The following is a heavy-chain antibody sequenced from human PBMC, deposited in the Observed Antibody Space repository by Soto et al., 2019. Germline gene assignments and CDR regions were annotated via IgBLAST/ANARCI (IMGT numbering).Heavy chain of an antibody. D-gene: IGHD3-9*01. J-gene: IGHJ4*02. V-gene: IGHV3-48*01. CDR1: GFTFSSYS. Sequence: GESLRLSCAASGFTFSSYSMNWIRQAPGKGLEWVSYISSSSSTIYYADSVKGRFTISRDNAKNSLYLQMNSLRAEDTAVYYCARDKRQLFPVLTGYYVYWGQGTLVTVSS. CDR2: ISSSSSTI. CDR3: ARDKRQLFPVLTGYYVY.